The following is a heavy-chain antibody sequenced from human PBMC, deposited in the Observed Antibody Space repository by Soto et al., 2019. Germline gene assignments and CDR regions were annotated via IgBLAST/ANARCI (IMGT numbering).Heavy chain of an antibody. J-gene: IGHJ4*02. Sequence: WTWIRQPPGKGLEWIGEINHVGSTNYNPSLKSRVTISVDTSENQFSLKLTSVTAADTAVYYCARLFRLGMNSWGQGTLVTVSS. V-gene: IGHV4-34*01. D-gene: IGHD7-27*01. CDR2: INHVGST. CDR3: ARLFRLGMNS.